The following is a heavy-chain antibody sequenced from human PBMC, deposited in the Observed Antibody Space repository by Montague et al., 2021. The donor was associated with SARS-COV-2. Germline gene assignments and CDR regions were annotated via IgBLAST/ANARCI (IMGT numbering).Heavy chain of an antibody. CDR3: ARDRGIVEAPPDAFDI. J-gene: IGHJ3*02. Sequence: SVKVSCKASGYTFTGYYIHWVRQAPGQGLEWMGWINPNSGVTNYAQKFQGWVTMTRDTSISTAYLELSRLRSDNTAVYYCARDRGIVEAPPDAFDIWGQGTMVTVSS. D-gene: IGHD1-26*01. CDR2: INPNSGVT. V-gene: IGHV1-2*04. CDR1: GYTFTGYY.